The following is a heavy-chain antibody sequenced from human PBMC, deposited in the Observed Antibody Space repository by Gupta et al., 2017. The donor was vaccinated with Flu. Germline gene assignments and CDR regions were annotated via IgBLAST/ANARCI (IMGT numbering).Heavy chain of an antibody. V-gene: IGHV4-34*01. CDR2: INHSGST. CDR1: VGSFSGYY. J-gene: IGHJ5*02. D-gene: IGHD6-19*01. CDR3: ARRAVAGTVGWFDH. Sequence: VPLPQWGAGLLKPSETLSLTCAVYVGSFSGYYWSWIRQPPGKGLEWIGEINHSGSTNYNPSLKSRVTISEDTSKNQFYLKLSCVTAADTAVDYGARRAVAGTVGWFDHWGKGTRGTVAA.